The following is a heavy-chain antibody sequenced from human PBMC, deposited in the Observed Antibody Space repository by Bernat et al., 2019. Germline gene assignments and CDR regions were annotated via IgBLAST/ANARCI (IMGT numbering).Heavy chain of an antibody. V-gene: IGHV3-23*01. D-gene: IGHD5-24*01. J-gene: IGHJ4*02. Sequence: VQLLESGGGLVQPGGSLRFSCSASGFTFSTYTMSWVRQAPGQGLEWVSGIYGKGDGGTNSDRVQGSCTISRDNATTTLYLQLNSLRSEDTAISYCAKDLSPDGRWDIDYWGQGTLVTVSS. CDR3: AKDLSPDGRWDIDY. CDR2: IYGKGDGG. CDR1: GFTFSTYT.